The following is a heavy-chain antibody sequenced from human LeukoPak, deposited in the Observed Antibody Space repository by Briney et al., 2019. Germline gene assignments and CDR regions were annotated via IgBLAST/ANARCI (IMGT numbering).Heavy chain of an antibody. CDR3: ARGRYSYGQTFCDY. J-gene: IGHJ4*02. Sequence: GGSLRLSCVASGFRFSDYGMHWVRQAPGKGLEWLAVIWFDGSDKYYADSVEGRFTISRDNSKNTLYLQMNGLRAEDTALYYCARGRYSYGQTFCDYWGQGTLVTVSS. CDR2: IWFDGSDK. D-gene: IGHD5-18*01. CDR1: GFRFSDYG. V-gene: IGHV3-33*01.